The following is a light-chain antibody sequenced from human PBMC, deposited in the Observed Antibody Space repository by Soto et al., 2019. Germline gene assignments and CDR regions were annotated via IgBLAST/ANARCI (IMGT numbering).Light chain of an antibody. CDR2: GAS. V-gene: IGKV3-15*01. CDR1: QNVNSN. CDR3: QQHNNWPLN. Sequence: EIVMTQSPATLSVSPGERASLSCRASQNVNSNLAWYQQKPGQAPRLLIYGASTRATGIPARFSASGSGTEFTLTISSLQSEDFAIYYCQQHNNWPLNFGGGTKVEIK. J-gene: IGKJ4*01.